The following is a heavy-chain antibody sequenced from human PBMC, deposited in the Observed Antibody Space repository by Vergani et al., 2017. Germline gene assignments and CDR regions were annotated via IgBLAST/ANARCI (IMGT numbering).Heavy chain of an antibody. CDR3: ARGSAVAGFYDFWSGYWLPAYYFDY. Sequence: QVQLQESGPGLVKPSETLSLTCTVSGGSVSSGSYYWSWIRQPPGKGLEWIGYIYYSGSTNYNPSLKSRVTISVDTSKNQFSLKLSSVTAADTAVYYCARGSAVAGFYDFWSGYWLPAYYFDYWGQGTLVTVSS. V-gene: IGHV4-61*01. CDR1: GGSVSSGSYY. CDR2: IYYSGST. J-gene: IGHJ4*02. D-gene: IGHD3-3*01.